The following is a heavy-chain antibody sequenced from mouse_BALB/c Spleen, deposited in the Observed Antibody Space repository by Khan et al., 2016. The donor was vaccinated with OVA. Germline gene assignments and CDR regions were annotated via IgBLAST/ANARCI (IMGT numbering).Heavy chain of an antibody. CDR3: ARDYWFVY. CDR1: GFTFRNYA. Sequence: EVELVESGGGLVKPGGSLKVSCTASGFTFRNYAMSWVRQTPEKRLEWVASISSGGNTYYPDSVKGRFTISRDNARNILYLQMSSLRSEDTAMYYCARDYWFVYWGQGTLVTVSA. J-gene: IGHJ3*01. D-gene: IGHD1-1*02. V-gene: IGHV5-6-5*01. CDR2: ISSGGNT.